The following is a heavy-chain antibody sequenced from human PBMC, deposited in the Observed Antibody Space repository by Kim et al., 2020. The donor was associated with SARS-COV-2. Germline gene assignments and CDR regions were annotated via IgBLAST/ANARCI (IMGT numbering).Heavy chain of an antibody. Sequence: SETLSLTCAVYGGSFTGYYWSWIRQTPEKGLEWIGEISHSGATNYKPSLKSRVTISIDTSKNQFSLELTSVTAADTAVYYCARYCTGDNCYYHVPNWFFDIWGRGTLVTISS. V-gene: IGHV4-34*01. CDR3: ARYCTGDNCYYHVPNWFFDI. CDR2: ISHSGAT. CDR1: GGSFTGYY. D-gene: IGHD2-15*01. J-gene: IGHJ2*01.